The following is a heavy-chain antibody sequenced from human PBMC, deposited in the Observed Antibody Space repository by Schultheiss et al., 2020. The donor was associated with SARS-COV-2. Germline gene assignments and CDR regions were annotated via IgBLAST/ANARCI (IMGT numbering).Heavy chain of an antibody. Sequence: GGSLRLSCAASGFTFSSYSMNWVRQAPGKGLEWVSSISSSSSYIYYADSVKGRFTISRDNSKNTLYLQMNSLRAEDTAVYYCAKYQEAYDYIWGSYRYNEGGFDYWGQGTLVTVSS. CDR1: GFTFSSYS. J-gene: IGHJ4*02. CDR2: ISSSSSYI. CDR3: AKYQEAYDYIWGSYRYNEGGFDY. V-gene: IGHV3-21*01. D-gene: IGHD3-16*02.